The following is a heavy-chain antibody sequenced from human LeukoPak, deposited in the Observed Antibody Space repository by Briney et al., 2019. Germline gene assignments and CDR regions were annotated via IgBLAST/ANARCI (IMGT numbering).Heavy chain of an antibody. CDR2: IHVSGGT. CDR1: GASISSFY. D-gene: IGHD4-23*01. V-gene: IGHV4-4*09. Sequence: KTSETLSLTCTVSGASISSFYWNWIRQSPGKGLEWIGFIHVSGGTSYDPSLKSRVTISIDTSKNQFSLGLNSVTAADTAVYYCAKGTSTVVTPNYYYYYSMDVWGKGTTVTVSS. J-gene: IGHJ6*03. CDR3: AKGTSTVVTPNYYYYYSMDV.